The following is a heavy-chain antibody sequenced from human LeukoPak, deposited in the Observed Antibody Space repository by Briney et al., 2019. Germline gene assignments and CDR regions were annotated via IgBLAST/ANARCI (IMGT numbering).Heavy chain of an antibody. J-gene: IGHJ4*02. D-gene: IGHD6-6*01. CDR3: ARHSSRYYFDY. Sequence: SETLSLTCTVSGGSISSYYWSWLRQPPGKGLEWIGYIYYSGSTNYNPSLKSRVTISVDTSKNQFSLNLSSVTAADTAVYYCARHSSRYYFDYWGQGTLVTVSS. CDR1: GGSISSYY. V-gene: IGHV4-59*08. CDR2: IYYSGST.